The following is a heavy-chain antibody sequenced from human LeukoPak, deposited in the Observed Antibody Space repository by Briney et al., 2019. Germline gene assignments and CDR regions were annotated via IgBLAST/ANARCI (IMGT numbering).Heavy chain of an antibody. Sequence: PSETLSLTCTVSGGSISSYHWSWIRQPPGKGLEWIGYIYYSGSTNYNPSLKSRVTISVDTSKNQFSLKLSSVTAADTAVYYCARGGKWIQLWCFDYWGQGTLVTVSS. CDR3: ARGGKWIQLWCFDY. CDR2: IYYSGST. J-gene: IGHJ4*02. D-gene: IGHD5-18*01. CDR1: GGSISSYH. V-gene: IGHV4-59*12.